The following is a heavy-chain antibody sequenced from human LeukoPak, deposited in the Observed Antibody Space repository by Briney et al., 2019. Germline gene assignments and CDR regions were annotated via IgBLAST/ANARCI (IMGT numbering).Heavy chain of an antibody. V-gene: IGHV1-18*01. CDR3: ARNDDIVLMVPLDY. D-gene: IGHD2-8*01. CDR1: GYTFTSYG. J-gene: IGHJ4*02. Sequence: ASVKVSCKASGYTFTSYGISWVRQAPGQGLEWMGWISAYNGNTNYAQKLQGRVTMTTDTSTSTAYMELRSLRSDDTAVYYCARNDDIVLMVPLDYWGQGTLVTASS. CDR2: ISAYNGNT.